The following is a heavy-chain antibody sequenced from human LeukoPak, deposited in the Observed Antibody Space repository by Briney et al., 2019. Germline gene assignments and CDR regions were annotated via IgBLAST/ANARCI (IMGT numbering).Heavy chain of an antibody. J-gene: IGHJ6*03. CDR2: ISYDGSNK. CDR1: GFTFNNYP. Sequence: PGGSLRLSCAASGFTFNNYPMSWVRQAPGKGLEWVAVISYDGSNKYYADSVKGRFTISRDNSKNTLYLQMNSLRAEDTAVYYCARDRWEYMDVWGKGTTVTVSS. CDR3: ARDRWEYMDV. D-gene: IGHD1-26*01. V-gene: IGHV3-30*04.